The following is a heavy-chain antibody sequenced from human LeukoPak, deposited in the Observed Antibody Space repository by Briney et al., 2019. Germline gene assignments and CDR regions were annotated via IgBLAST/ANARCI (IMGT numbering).Heavy chain of an antibody. D-gene: IGHD3-10*01. CDR1: GGSFSGYY. J-gene: IGHJ3*02. Sequence: PSETLSLTCAVYGGSFSGYYWSWIRQPPGKGLEWIGEINHIGSPNYNPSLKSPVTISIDTSKNQFSLKLSPVTAADTAVYYCARDLSDYYGSGSYRPIDAFDIWGQGTMVTVSS. CDR2: INHIGSP. CDR3: ARDLSDYYGSGSYRPIDAFDI. V-gene: IGHV4-34*01.